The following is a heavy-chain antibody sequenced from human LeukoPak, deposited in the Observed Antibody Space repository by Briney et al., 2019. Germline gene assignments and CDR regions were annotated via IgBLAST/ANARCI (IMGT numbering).Heavy chain of an antibody. Sequence: ASVKVSCKASGYTFTSYYMHWVRQAPGQGLEWMGIINPSGGSTSYAQKFQGRVTMTRDTSTSTVYMELSSLRSEDTAVYYCARDLGIVGTAMRPFGYWGQGTLVTVSS. D-gene: IGHD5-18*01. J-gene: IGHJ4*02. CDR3: ARDLGIVGTAMRPFGY. CDR1: GYTFTSYY. CDR2: INPSGGST. V-gene: IGHV1-46*01.